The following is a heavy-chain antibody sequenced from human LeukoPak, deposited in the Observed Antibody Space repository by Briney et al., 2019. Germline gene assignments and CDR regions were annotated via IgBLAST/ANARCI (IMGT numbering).Heavy chain of an antibody. V-gene: IGHV4-4*07. CDR1: GDSISSFY. CDR2: IYTSGST. CDR3: ARAVARPTHYYYYMDA. J-gene: IGHJ6*03. D-gene: IGHD6-19*01. Sequence: SETLSLTCTVSGDSISSFYWSWIRQPAGKGLEWIGRIYTSGSTNYNPSLKSRVTMSVDTSKNQFSLNLSSVTAADTAVYYCARAVARPTHYYYYMDAWGKGTTVTVSS.